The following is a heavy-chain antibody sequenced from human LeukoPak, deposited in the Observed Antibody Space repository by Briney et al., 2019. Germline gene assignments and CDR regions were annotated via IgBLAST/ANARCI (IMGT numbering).Heavy chain of an antibody. V-gene: IGHV4-61*09. J-gene: IGHJ4*02. Sequence: PSETLSLTCTVSGGSISSGSYYCSWLRQPAGKGLEWIGHIYKSGSTNYNPSLKSRVTVSVDTSKNQFSLKLSSVTAADTAVYYCARQQRGKSFDYWGQGTLVTVSS. CDR2: IYKSGST. CDR1: GGSISSGSYY. D-gene: IGHD3-16*01. CDR3: ARQQRGKSFDY.